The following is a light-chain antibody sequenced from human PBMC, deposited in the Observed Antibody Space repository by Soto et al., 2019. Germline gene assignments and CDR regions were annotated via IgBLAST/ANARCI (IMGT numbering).Light chain of an antibody. Sequence: DIQLTQSPSFLSASVGDRVTITYRASQDVSDYLAWYQHAPGKAPNLLIYAAYTLQSGVPSRFSGSGSGTEFSLTITSLQPEDFATYYCQYLNGAPTITFGQGTRLEIK. CDR2: AAY. CDR3: QYLNGAPTIT. J-gene: IGKJ5*01. V-gene: IGKV1-9*01. CDR1: QDVSDY.